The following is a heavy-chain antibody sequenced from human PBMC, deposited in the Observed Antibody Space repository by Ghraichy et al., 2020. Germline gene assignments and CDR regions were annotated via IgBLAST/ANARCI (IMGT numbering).Heavy chain of an antibody. CDR3: VNSVNSGNTYQSLHW. CDR1: GFIFSNYF. CDR2: ITTDGGAT. J-gene: IGHJ4*02. V-gene: IGHV3-64D*06. D-gene: IGHD5-12*01. Sequence: GGSLRLSCSASGFIFSNYFMHWVRQAPGKGLEFVSVITTDGGATYYTDSVRGRFSISRDNSKNTLYLQMSSLRTEDTALYYCVNSVNSGNTYQSLHWWGQGTLVTVSS.